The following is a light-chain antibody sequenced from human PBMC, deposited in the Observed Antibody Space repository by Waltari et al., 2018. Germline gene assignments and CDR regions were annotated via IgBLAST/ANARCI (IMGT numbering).Light chain of an antibody. V-gene: IGLV6-57*02. CDR3: QSYDSGKWV. Sequence: NFILTQPHSVSDSPGKTVTIPCPGRRCTIARHYAQWYHERPGSAPLTVIFEHDRRPSGVPDRFSGSIDSSSNSASLSISGLKTEDEADYYCQSYDSGKWVFGGGTKLTVL. J-gene: IGLJ3*02. CDR2: EHD. CDR1: RCTIARHY.